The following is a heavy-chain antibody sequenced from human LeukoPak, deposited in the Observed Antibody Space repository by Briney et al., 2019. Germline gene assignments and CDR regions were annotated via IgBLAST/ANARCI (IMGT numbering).Heavy chain of an antibody. D-gene: IGHD6-19*01. V-gene: IGHV3-23*01. CDR3: AKRDNTGWYSLDY. Sequence: GGSLRLSRAASGFTFSSYAMSWVRQAPGKGLEWVSSISHDATGTYYTDSVKGRFTISRDSSKNTLYLQMNSLRADDTAVYYCAKRDNTGWYSLDYWGQGTLVTVSS. CDR1: GFTFSSYA. CDR2: ISHDATGT. J-gene: IGHJ4*02.